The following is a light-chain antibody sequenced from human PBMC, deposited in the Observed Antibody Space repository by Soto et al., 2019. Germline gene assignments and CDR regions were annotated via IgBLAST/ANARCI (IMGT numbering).Light chain of an antibody. V-gene: IGKV3D-15*01. CDR1: QSISRT. CDR2: DAS. CDR3: QQYNNWPLT. J-gene: IGKJ5*01. Sequence: ELVLSQTPDTLSVAAGDRASAACGASQSISRTLAWYQQKSGQPPRLLIYDASTRATGFPARFSGSGSGTEFTLTISSLQSEDFAVYYCQQYNNWPLTFGGGTRLEIK.